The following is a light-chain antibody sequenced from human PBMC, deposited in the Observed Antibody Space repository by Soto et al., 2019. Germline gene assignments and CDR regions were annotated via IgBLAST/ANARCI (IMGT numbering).Light chain of an antibody. CDR1: QSVRSN. V-gene: IGKV3-15*01. CDR3: QQYNDWPPT. J-gene: IGKJ1*01. Sequence: EIVMTQSPATLSASPGERATLSCRASQSVRSNLAWYQQKPGQAPRLLIYGASTRATGIPARFSGSGSGTEFTLSIGSLQSEDFAVYYCQQYNDWPPTFGQGTKGEIK. CDR2: GAS.